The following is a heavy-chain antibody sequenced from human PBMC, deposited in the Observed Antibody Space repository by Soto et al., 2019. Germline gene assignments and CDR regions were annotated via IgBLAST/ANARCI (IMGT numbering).Heavy chain of an antibody. CDR2: INPNSGGT. V-gene: IGHV1-2*04. Sequence: ASVKVSCKASGYTFTGYYMHWVRQAPGQGLEWMGWINPNSGGTNYAQKFQGWVTMTRDTSISTAYMELSRLRSDDTAVYYCARDPMLSTTGTTRNALDIWGQGTMVTVSS. CDR3: ARDPMLSTTGTTRNALDI. J-gene: IGHJ3*02. CDR1: GYTFTGYY. D-gene: IGHD1-1*01.